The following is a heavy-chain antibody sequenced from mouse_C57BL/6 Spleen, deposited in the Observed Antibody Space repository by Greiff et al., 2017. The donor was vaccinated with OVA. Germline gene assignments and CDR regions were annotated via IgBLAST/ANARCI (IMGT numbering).Heavy chain of an antibody. CDR1: GYTFTDYE. J-gene: IGHJ2*01. CDR2: IDPETGGT. D-gene: IGHD2-3*01. Sequence: LVESGAELVRPGASVTLSCKASGYTFTDYEMHWVKQTPVHGLEWIGAIDPETGGTAYNQKFKGKAILTADKSSSTAYMELRSLTSEDSAVYYCTRRGDGYYYFDYWGQGTTLTVSS. CDR3: TRRGDGYYYFDY. V-gene: IGHV1-15*01.